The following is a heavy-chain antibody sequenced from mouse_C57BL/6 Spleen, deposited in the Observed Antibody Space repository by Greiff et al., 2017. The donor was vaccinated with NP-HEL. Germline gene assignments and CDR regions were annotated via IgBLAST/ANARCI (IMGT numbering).Heavy chain of an antibody. CDR3: ARRGYYDYDEGSWFAY. CDR2: IDPCGSYT. Sequence: VQLQQPGAELVRPGTSVKLSCKASGYTFTSYWMDWVKQRPGQGLEWIGEIDPCGSYTNYNQKFKGKATLTVATSSSTAYMQLSSLTSEDSAVYYCARRGYYDYDEGSWFAYWGQGTLVTVSA. D-gene: IGHD2-4*01. V-gene: IGHV1-59*01. J-gene: IGHJ3*01. CDR1: GYTFTSYW.